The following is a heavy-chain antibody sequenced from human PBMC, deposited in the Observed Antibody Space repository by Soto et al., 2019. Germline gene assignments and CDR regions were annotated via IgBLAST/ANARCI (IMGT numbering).Heavy chain of an antibody. D-gene: IGHD2-21*01. V-gene: IGHV4-30-4*01. CDR2: IYYTGNN. Sequence: SETLSLTCTVSGDSISSPHYYWTWIRQPPGKGLEWVGYIYYTGNNFYNPALKSRVAMSVDPSTNQFYPKLASVTDAATEVYFCARGGGCDSFDFWGQGIHVTV. J-gene: IGHJ4*02. CDR3: ARGGGCDSFDF. CDR1: GDSISSPHYY.